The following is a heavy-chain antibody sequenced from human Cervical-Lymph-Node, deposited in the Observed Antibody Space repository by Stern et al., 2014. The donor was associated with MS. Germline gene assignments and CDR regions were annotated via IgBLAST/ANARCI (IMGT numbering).Heavy chain of an antibody. CDR2: LVWDEDK. V-gene: IGHV2-70*04. CDR1: GFSLSTSGMR. D-gene: IGHD5-12*01. J-gene: IGHJ3*02. Sequence: ESGPALVKPTQTLTLTCTFSGFSLSTSGMRVSWIRQPPGKALEWLARLVWDEDKFSSTSLKSMLPISQDTSNKQVVLPVTNMDPVDTATYYCARSAWPYDAFDIWGQGPMVTVPS. CDR3: ARSAWPYDAFDI.